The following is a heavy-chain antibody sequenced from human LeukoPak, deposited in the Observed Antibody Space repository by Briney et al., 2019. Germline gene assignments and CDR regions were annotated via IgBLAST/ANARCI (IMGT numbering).Heavy chain of an antibody. D-gene: IGHD6-13*01. CDR2: ISGSGDST. Sequence: GGSLRLSCAASGFTFISYAMSWVRQAPGKGLEWVSAISGSGDSTDYADSVKSRFTISRDNSKNTLYLQMNSLRAEDTAVYYCAKPSSSWFDYWGQGTLVTVSS. CDR3: AKPSSSWFDY. J-gene: IGHJ5*01. CDR1: GFTFISYA. V-gene: IGHV3-23*01.